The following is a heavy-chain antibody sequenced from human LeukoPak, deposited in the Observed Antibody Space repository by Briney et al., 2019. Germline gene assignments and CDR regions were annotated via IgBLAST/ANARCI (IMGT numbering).Heavy chain of an antibody. J-gene: IGHJ3*02. CDR1: GGSISSYY. V-gene: IGHV4-59*01. CDR2: IYYSGST. D-gene: IGHD2-21*02. Sequence: SETLSLTCTVSGGSISSYYWSWIRQPPGKGLEWIGYIYYSGSTNYNPSLKSRVTISVDTSKNQFSLKLSSVTAADTAVYYCARGGQYCGGDCYSRAFDIWGQGTMVTVSS. CDR3: ARGGQYCGGDCYSRAFDI.